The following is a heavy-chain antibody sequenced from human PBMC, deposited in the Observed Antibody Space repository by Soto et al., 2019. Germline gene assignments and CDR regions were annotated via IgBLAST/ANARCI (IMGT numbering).Heavy chain of an antibody. J-gene: IGHJ5*02. CDR1: GGSISSSSYY. Sequence: QLQLQESGPGLVKPSETLSLTCTVSGGSISSSSYYWGWIRQPPGKGLEWIGSIYYSGSTYYNPSLKSRVTISVDTSKNQCSLKLSSVTAAGTAVYYCARPYGDIMTGYYHYNWFDPWGQGTLVTVSS. V-gene: IGHV4-39*01. CDR2: IYYSGST. D-gene: IGHD3-9*01. CDR3: ARPYGDIMTGYYHYNWFDP.